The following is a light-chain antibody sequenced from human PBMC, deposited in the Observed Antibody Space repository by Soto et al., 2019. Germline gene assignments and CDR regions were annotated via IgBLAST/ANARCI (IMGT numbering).Light chain of an antibody. V-gene: IGLV2-18*02. Sequence: QSALTQPPSASGSPGQSVTISCTGTKNDIGGYDRVSWYQHHPGKAPKMLIFEVFNRPSGISDRFSGSKSGDTASLTISGLQAEDEADYYCISYIPSTTTHWVFGGGTKVTVL. CDR3: ISYIPSTTTHWV. J-gene: IGLJ3*02. CDR2: EVF. CDR1: KNDIGGYDR.